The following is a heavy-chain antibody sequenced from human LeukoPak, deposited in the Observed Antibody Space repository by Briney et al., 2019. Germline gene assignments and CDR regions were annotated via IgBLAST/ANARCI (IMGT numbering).Heavy chain of an antibody. D-gene: IGHD1-26*01. Sequence: PSETLSLTCAVSGGSISSSNWWSWVRQPPGKGLEWIGEIYHSGSTNYNPSLKSRVTISVDTSKNQFSLKLSSVTAADTAVYYCNLVGATTENDYWGQGTLVTVSS. V-gene: IGHV4-4*02. J-gene: IGHJ4*02. CDR1: GGSISSSNW. CDR2: IYHSGST. CDR3: NLVGATTENDY.